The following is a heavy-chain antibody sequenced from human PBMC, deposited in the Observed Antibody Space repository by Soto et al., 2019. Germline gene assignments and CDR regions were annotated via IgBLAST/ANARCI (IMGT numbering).Heavy chain of an antibody. J-gene: IGHJ2*01. CDR3: ARHPFWYFDL. CDR2: VYYTGTT. Sequence: QMHLQESGPGLVKPPETLSLTCAVSGGSISRSSYYWGWVRQPPGKGLEWIGSVYYTGTTYYNPSLKSRVSLSVDTSDNQFSLTVTSVTAADTAVYYCARHPFWYFDLWGRGSLVSVSS. CDR1: GGSISRSSYY. V-gene: IGHV4-39*01.